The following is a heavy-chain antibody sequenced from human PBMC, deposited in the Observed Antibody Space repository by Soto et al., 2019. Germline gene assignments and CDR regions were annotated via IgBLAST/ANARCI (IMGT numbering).Heavy chain of an antibody. V-gene: IGHV3-23*01. D-gene: IGHD6-13*01. CDR2: IGSTDVDT. J-gene: IGHJ4*02. Sequence: GGSLRLSCAASGFTFSTQAMTWVRQAPGKGLEWVSSIGSTDVDTYHADSVKGRLAISRDNSKSTLYLQMTSLRAEDTALYYCATLKSAAHFDYWGQGTLVTVSS. CDR3: ATLKSAAHFDY. CDR1: GFTFSTQA.